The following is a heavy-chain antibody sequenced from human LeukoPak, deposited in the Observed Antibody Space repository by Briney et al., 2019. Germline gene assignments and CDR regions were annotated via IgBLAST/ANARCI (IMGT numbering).Heavy chain of an antibody. J-gene: IGHJ4*02. V-gene: IGHV1-46*01. D-gene: IGHD6-19*01. Sequence: GASVKVSCKASGYTFSSYYMHWVRQAPGQGREWMGISNPSGDTTSYAQKFHGRVIMSRDTSTSTVYMELRSLRSEDTAVYYCARRLGVGSGLYGAPFDFWGQGTLVTVSS. CDR3: ARRLGVGSGLYGAPFDF. CDR2: SNPSGDTT. CDR1: GYTFSSYY.